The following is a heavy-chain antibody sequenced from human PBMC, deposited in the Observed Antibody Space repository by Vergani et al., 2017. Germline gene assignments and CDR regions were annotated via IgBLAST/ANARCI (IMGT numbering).Heavy chain of an antibody. CDR1: GGSISSSSYY. Sequence: QLQLQESGPGLVKPSETLSLTCTVSGGSISSSSYYWGWIRQPPGKGLEWIGSIFYSGSTYYNPSLKSRVTISVDTSKNQFSLKLSAVTAADAAVYYCVRHYSKGERKSTFDYWGQGTLVTVSS. D-gene: IGHD3-16*01. J-gene: IGHJ4*02. CDR2: IFYSGST. CDR3: VRHYSKGERKSTFDY. V-gene: IGHV4-39*01.